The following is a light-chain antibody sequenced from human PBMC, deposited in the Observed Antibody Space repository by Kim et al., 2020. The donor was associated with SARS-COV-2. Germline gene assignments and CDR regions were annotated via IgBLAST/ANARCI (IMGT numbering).Light chain of an antibody. Sequence: GETLPLSCTRTGGSIATGYVHWYQQRPGRSPTTVIYEDDQRPSGVPDRFSASVDSSSNAASLIISGLETEDEADYYCQSYDGTGWVFGGGTQLTVL. J-gene: IGLJ3*02. CDR1: GGSIATGY. CDR3: QSYDGTGWV. V-gene: IGLV6-57*01. CDR2: EDD.